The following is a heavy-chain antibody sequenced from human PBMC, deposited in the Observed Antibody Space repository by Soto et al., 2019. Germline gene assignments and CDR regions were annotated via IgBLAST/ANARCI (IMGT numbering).Heavy chain of an antibody. CDR2: IYYSGDT. CDR3: ARVGALLFRGNSDYYSTMDA. D-gene: IGHD2-21*02. V-gene: IGHV4-30-4*08. Sequence: PSENLSLSCTVSGGSIISGDYYWSWIRQPPGKGLEWIGYIYYSGDTSYNPSLKSRVTISIDTSKNQFSLKLSSVTAADTAFYYCARVGALLFRGNSDYYSTMDAWGQGTTVT. CDR1: GGSIISGDYY. J-gene: IGHJ6*02.